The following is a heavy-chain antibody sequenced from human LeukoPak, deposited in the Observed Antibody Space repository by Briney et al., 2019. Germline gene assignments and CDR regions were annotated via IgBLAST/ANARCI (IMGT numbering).Heavy chain of an antibody. CDR2: INPDSGAT. Sequence: ASVKVSCKTSGYTFTGYYVHWVRQAPGQGLEWMGWINPDSGATNYAQKFQGRVTMTRDTSISTAYMELSRLRSDDTAVYYCARGEGCSSTRCYYYYYMDVWGKGTTVTVSS. CDR3: ARGEGCSSTRCYYYYYMDV. D-gene: IGHD2-2*01. CDR1: GYTFTGYY. V-gene: IGHV1-2*02. J-gene: IGHJ6*03.